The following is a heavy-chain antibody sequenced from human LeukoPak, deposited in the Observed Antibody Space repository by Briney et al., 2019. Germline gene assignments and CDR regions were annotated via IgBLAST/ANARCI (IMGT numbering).Heavy chain of an antibody. D-gene: IGHD3-16*01. CDR2: IYYSGTT. V-gene: IGHV4-61*01. Sequence: NPSETLSLTCTVSGASVNTGSYYWSWLRQPPGKGLGWIGNIYYSGTTNYNPSLKSRVTMSVDTSKNQFSLKLSSVTAADTAVYYCARHYGPWGQGTLVTVSS. CDR3: ARHYGP. J-gene: IGHJ5*02. CDR1: GASVNTGSYY.